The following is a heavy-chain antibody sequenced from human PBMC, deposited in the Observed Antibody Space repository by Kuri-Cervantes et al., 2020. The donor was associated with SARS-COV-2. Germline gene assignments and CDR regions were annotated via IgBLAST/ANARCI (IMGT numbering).Heavy chain of an antibody. J-gene: IGHJ6*03. D-gene: IGHD3-3*01. CDR2: ISYDGSNK. CDR3: ARIQETTIFGVFIHLYYYMDV. CDR1: GFTFSSYA. Sequence: GESLKISCAASGFTFSSYAMHWVRQAPGKGLECVAVISYDGSNKYYADSVKGRFTISRDNAKNSLYLQMNSLRAEDTAVYYCARIQETTIFGVFIHLYYYMDVWGKGTTVTVSS. V-gene: IGHV3-30-3*01.